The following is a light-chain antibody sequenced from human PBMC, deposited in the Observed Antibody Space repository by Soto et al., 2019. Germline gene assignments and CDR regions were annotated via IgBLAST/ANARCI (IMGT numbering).Light chain of an antibody. V-gene: IGKV3-15*01. J-gene: IGKJ1*01. CDR3: QQYSIWRT. CDR2: GAS. CDR1: ESVSNN. Sequence: EIVMTQSPATLYLSTGERATLSCRASESVSNNLAWYQQKAGQAPRLLIYGASTRATGIPARFSGSGSGTEFTLTISSLQSEDFAVYYCQQYSIWRTVGQGTKVDIK.